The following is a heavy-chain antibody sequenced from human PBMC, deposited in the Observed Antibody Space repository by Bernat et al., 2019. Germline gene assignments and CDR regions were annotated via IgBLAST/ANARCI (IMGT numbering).Heavy chain of an antibody. CDR1: GFTFSSYA. CDR2: ISYDGSNK. Sequence: QVQLVESGGGVVQPGRSLRLSCAASGFTFSSYAMHWVRQAPGKGLEWVAVISYDGSNKYYADSVKGRFTISRDNSKNTLYLQMNSLRAEDTAVYYCERDSIRGDSYGSSFLDYWGQGTLVTVSS. D-gene: IGHD5-18*01. V-gene: IGHV3-30-3*01. CDR3: ERDSIRGDSYGSSFLDY. J-gene: IGHJ4*02.